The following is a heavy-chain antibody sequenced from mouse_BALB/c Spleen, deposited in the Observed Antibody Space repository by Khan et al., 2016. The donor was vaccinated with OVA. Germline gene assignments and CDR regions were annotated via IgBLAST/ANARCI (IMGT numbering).Heavy chain of an antibody. CDR1: GDSITSGY. D-gene: IGHD2-14*01. V-gene: IGHV3-8*02. CDR2: MIYTGYT. J-gene: IGHJ3*01. CDR3: ARSTYRYAFAY. Sequence: MQLEESGPSLVKPSQTLSLTCSVTGDSITSGYWSWIRKFPGHKLEYMGYMIYTGYTDYNPSLKSRLAITRHTSKKQYYLHLNSVTTEDTATYYCARSTYRYAFAYWGQGTLVTVSA.